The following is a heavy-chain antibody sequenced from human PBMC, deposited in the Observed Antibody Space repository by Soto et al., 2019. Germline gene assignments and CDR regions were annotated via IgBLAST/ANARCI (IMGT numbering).Heavy chain of an antibody. CDR3: ARGPPGDYYYDSSGYRISGYYDY. CDR2: IIPIFGTA. D-gene: IGHD3-22*01. CDR1: GGTFSSYT. J-gene: IGHJ4*02. V-gene: IGHV1-69*13. Sequence: GASVKVSCKASGGTFSSYTISWVRQAPGQGLEWMGGIIPIFGTANYAQKFQGRVTITADESTSTAYMELSSLRSEDTAVYYCARGPPGDYYYDSSGYRISGYYDYWGQGTLVPVSS.